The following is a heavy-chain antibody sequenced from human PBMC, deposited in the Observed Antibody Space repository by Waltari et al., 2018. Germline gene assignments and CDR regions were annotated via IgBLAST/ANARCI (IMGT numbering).Heavy chain of an antibody. J-gene: IGHJ3*02. D-gene: IGHD1-1*01. V-gene: IGHV3-7*01. CDR2: IKQDGSEK. CDR1: GFTFSSYW. Sequence: EVQLVESGGGLVQRGGSLRLSCAASGFTFSSYWMSWVRQAPGKGLEWVANIKQDGSEKYYVDSVKGRFTISRDNAKNSLYLQMNSLRAEDTAVYYCARDELEAQHAFDIWGQGTMVTVSS. CDR3: ARDELEAQHAFDI.